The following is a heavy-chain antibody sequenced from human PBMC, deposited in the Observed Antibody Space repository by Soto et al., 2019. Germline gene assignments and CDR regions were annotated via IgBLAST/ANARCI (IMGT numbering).Heavy chain of an antibody. Sequence: EVQLVESGGGLVQPGRSLRLSCAASGFIFDDYAMHWVRQAPGKGLEWVSGISWNSGTIHYADSVKGRFTISRDNARNSLYLQMNSLRAEDTAFYYCAKDKGTTVVTPLDYWGQGTRATVSS. CDR3: AKDKGTTVVTPLDY. CDR1: GFIFDDYA. D-gene: IGHD4-17*01. J-gene: IGHJ4*02. CDR2: ISWNSGTI. V-gene: IGHV3-9*01.